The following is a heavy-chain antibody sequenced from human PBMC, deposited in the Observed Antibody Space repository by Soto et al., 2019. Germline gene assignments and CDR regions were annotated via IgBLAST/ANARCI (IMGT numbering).Heavy chain of an antibody. CDR1: GYSFTSYW. D-gene: IGHD5-12*01. CDR2: IYPGDSDT. Sequence: PGESLKISCKGSGYSFTSYWIGWVRQMPGKGLEWMGIIYPGDSDTRYSPSFQGQVTISADKSISTAYLQWSSLKASDTAMYYCAILGVEMATIAHFDDRGQGTLVTVS. CDR3: AILGVEMATIAHFDD. J-gene: IGHJ4*02. V-gene: IGHV5-51*01.